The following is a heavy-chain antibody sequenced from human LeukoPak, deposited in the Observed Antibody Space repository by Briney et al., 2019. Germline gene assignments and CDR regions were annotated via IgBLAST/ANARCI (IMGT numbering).Heavy chain of an antibody. CDR3: ARSNQADDY. CDR2: INPGGSSL. V-gene: IGHV3-74*01. D-gene: IGHD1-14*01. Sequence: GGPVTLSCGASGFIFSSYWMLCLPEAPGEALVGVARINPGGSSLTYAASVKGRFTISRDNAKNTLYLQMDSLRAEDTGVYYCARSNQADDYWGQGTLVTVSS. CDR1: GFIFSSYW. J-gene: IGHJ4*02.